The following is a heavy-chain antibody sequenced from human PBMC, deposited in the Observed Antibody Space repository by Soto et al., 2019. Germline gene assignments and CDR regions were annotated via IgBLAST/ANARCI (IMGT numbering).Heavy chain of an antibody. J-gene: IGHJ3*02. CDR1: GGTFSSYA. V-gene: IGHV1-69*01. Sequence: QVQLVQSGAAVKKPGSSVKVSCKASGGTFSSYAISWVRQAPGQGLEWMGGIIPIFGTANYAQKFQGRGTITADESTSTAYMELSSLRSEDTAVYYCARRPSSITMIVVVDLFFDIWGQGRMVTVSS. CDR2: IIPIFGTA. D-gene: IGHD3-22*01. CDR3: ARRPSSITMIVVVDLFFDI.